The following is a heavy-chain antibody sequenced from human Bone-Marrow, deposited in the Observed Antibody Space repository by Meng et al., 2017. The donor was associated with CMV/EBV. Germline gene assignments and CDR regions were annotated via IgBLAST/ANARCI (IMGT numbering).Heavy chain of an antibody. J-gene: IGHJ6*02. V-gene: IGHV3-30*04. CDR1: GFTFSSYA. CDR2: ISYDGSNK. CDR3: ARVLVGYYYGMDV. Sequence: GGSLRLSCAASGFTFSSYAMHWVRQAPGKGLEWVAVISYDGSNKYYADSVKGRFTISRDNSKNTLYLQMNSLRAEDTAVYYCARVLVGYYYGMDVWGQGTTVTVSS.